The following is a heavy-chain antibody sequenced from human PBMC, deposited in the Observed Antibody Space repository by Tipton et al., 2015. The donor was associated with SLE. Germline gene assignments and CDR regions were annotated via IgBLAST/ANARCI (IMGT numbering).Heavy chain of an antibody. CDR3: ARALDDFWSGYYDY. CDR2: IYYSGST. V-gene: IGHV4-59*01. Sequence: TLSLTCTVSGGSISSYYWRWIRQPPRKGLEWIGYIYYSGSTNYNPSLKSRVTISVDTSKNQFSLKLSSVTAADTAVYYCARALDDFWSGYYDYWGQGTLVTVSS. CDR1: GGSISSYY. J-gene: IGHJ4*02. D-gene: IGHD3-3*01.